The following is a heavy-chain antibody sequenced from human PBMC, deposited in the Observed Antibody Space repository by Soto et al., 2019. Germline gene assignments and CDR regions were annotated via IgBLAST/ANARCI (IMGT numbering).Heavy chain of an antibody. D-gene: IGHD5-18*01. CDR3: ARLKHTAIGVKTGGQYYFDY. J-gene: IGHJ4*02. CDR2: IIPIFGTA. Sequence: GASVKVSCKASGGTFSSYAISWVRQAPGQGLEWMGGIIPIFGTANYAQKFQGRVTITADKSTSTAYLQWSSLRASDTAMYYCARLKHTAIGVKTGGQYYFDYWGQGTRVTVSS. CDR1: GGTFSSYA. V-gene: IGHV1-69*06.